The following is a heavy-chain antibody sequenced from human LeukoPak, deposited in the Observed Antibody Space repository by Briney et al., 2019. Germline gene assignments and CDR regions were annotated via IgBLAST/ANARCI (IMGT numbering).Heavy chain of an antibody. Sequence: PGGSLRLSCAASGFTFSSYAMKWVRQAPGKGLEWVSTISGSGASTYYADSVKGRFTISRDNSQNTVYLQMNSLRAEDTAVYYCARAHGDYDAFDIWGQGTMVTVSS. J-gene: IGHJ3*02. V-gene: IGHV3-23*01. D-gene: IGHD4-17*01. CDR3: ARAHGDYDAFDI. CDR1: GFTFSSYA. CDR2: ISGSGAST.